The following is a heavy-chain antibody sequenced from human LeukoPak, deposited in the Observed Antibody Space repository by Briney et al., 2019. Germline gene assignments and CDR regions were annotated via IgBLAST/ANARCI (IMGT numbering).Heavy chain of an antibody. CDR2: INTGGSST. CDR1: GFTFSNYW. D-gene: IGHD3-3*01. J-gene: IGHJ4*02. CDR3: ARGSLDTIFGASLDY. V-gene: IGHV3-74*01. Sequence: GESLRLSCAASGFTFSNYWMHWVRQAPGKGLVWVSRINTGGSSTSYADSVKGRFTISRDNAKNSLYLQMNSLRAEDTAVYYCARGSLDTIFGASLDYWGQGTLVTVSS.